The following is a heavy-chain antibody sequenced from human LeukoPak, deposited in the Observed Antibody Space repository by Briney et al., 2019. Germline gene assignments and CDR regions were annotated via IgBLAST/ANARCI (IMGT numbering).Heavy chain of an antibody. CDR3: ATGNYYDSSGPALGI. CDR1: GYTLTELS. Sequence: GASVKVSFKVSGYTLTELSMHWVRQAPGKGLEWMGGFDTEDGETIYAQKFQGRVTMTEDTSTDTAYMELSSLRSEDTAVYYCATGNYYDSSGPALGIWGQGTMVAVSS. D-gene: IGHD3-22*01. J-gene: IGHJ3*02. CDR2: FDTEDGET. V-gene: IGHV1-24*01.